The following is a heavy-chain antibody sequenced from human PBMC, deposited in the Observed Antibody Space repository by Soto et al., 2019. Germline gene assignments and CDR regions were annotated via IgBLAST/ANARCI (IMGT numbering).Heavy chain of an antibody. CDR3: ARDKITGLFDY. CDR1: GGSFSGYY. Sequence: QVQLQQWGAGLLKPSETLSLTCAVYGGSFSGYYWTWIRQPPGTGLAWIVEINHIGSTNYNPSLKSRVTISVDTSKNQFSLKLTSVTAAYTAVYYCARDKITGLFDYWGQGTLVTVSS. D-gene: IGHD2-8*02. CDR2: INHIGST. J-gene: IGHJ4*02. V-gene: IGHV4-34*01.